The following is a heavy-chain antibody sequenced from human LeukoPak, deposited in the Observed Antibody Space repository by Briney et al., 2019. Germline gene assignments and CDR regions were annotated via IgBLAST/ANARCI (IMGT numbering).Heavy chain of an antibody. V-gene: IGHV4-4*09. CDR1: GGSISSYY. Sequence: PETLSLTCTVSGGSISSYYWSWIRQPPGKGLEWIGHIYTSGSTNYNPSLKSRVTISVDTSKTQFSLKLSSVTAADTAVYYCARHSYYYDSRYAFDIWGQGTMVTVSS. CDR3: ARHSYYYDSRYAFDI. CDR2: IYTSGST. D-gene: IGHD3-22*01. J-gene: IGHJ3*02.